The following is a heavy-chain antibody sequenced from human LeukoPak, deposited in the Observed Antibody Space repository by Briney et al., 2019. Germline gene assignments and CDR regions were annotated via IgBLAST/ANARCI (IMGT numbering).Heavy chain of an antibody. CDR2: IYTSGST. Sequence: SETLSLTCTVSGGSMSNDYWSWIRQPAGKGLEWIGRIYTSGSTNYNPSLKSRVTMSVDTPKNQFSLKLSSVTAADTAVYYCARVFDYWGQGTLVTVSS. CDR1: GGSMSNDY. J-gene: IGHJ4*02. CDR3: ARVFDY. V-gene: IGHV4-4*07.